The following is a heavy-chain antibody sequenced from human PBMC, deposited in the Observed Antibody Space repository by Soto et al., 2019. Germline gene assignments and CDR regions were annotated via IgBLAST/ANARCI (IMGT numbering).Heavy chain of an antibody. CDR2: IYPMFHKA. J-gene: IGHJ5*02. D-gene: IGHD2-2*01. Sequence: QLQLVQSGTEVKKPGSSVTVSCKASGGTFGNYAINWLRQAPGQGLQWMGDIYPMFHKANYEQTFQGRVSITADESTNTVYMELSSLRSEDTALYYCAREVDVHTPVFGAWCQGTLVTVSS. V-gene: IGHV1-69*01. CDR3: AREVDVHTPVFGA. CDR1: GGTFGNYA.